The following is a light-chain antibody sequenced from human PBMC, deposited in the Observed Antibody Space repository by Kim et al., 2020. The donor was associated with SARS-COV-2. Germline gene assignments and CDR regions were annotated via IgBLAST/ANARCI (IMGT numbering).Light chain of an antibody. CDR3: QQYGSSPLYT. V-gene: IGKV3-20*01. CDR1: QSVSNNY. J-gene: IGKJ2*01. Sequence: SPGDSATLSCRASQSVSNNYLAWYQQKPGQAPRLLIYGASSRATGIPDRFSGSGSGTDFTLTISRLEPEDIAVYYCQQYGSSPLYTFGQGTKLEIK. CDR2: GAS.